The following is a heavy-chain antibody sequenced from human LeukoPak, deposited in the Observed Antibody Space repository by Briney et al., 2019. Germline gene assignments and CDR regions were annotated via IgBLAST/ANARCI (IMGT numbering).Heavy chain of an antibody. CDR2: IYTSGST. V-gene: IGHV4-4*07. CDR1: GGSISSYY. CDR3: AREDGDY. Sequence: SGTLSLTCTVSGGSISSYYWSWIRQPAGKGLEWVGRIYTSGSTNYNPSLKSQVTMSVDPSNNQFSVWESSMTAADTAVYYCAREDGDYWGQGTLVTVSS. J-gene: IGHJ4*02.